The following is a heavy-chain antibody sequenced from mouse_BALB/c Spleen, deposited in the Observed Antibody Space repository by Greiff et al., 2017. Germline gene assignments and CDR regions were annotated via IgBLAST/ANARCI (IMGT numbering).Heavy chain of an antibody. CDR2: INPGSGGT. CDR3: ARRTTAVAMDY. V-gene: IGHV1-54*01. J-gene: IGHJ4*01. CDR1: GYAFTNYL. Sequence: VQLQQSGAELVRPGTSVKVSCKASGYAFTNYLIEWVKQRPGQGLEWIGVINPGSGGTNYNEKFKGKATLTADKSSSTAYMQLSSLTSDDSAVYFCARRTTAVAMDYWGQGTSVTVSS. D-gene: IGHD1-2*01.